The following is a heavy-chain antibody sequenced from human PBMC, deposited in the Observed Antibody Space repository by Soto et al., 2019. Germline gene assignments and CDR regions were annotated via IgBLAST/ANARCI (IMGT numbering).Heavy chain of an antibody. CDR2: MNPNNGNT. V-gene: IGHV1-8*01. CDR1: GYTFTNYD. D-gene: IGHD2-15*01. CDR3: ARVMIYCSGGSCYYYGMDV. J-gene: IGHJ6*02. Sequence: QVQLVQSGAEVKKPGASVKVSCKASGYTFTNYDINWVRQATGQGLEWMGWMNPNNGNTGYAQKFQGRVTMTSNTSTRTDYMELSSLLSEATAVYYCARVMIYCSGGSCYYYGMDVWGQGTTVTVSS.